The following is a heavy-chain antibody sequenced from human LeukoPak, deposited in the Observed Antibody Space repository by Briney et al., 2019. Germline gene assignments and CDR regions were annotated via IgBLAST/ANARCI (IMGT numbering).Heavy chain of an antibody. Sequence: SETLSLTCAVYGGSLSGHYWSWIRQPPGKGLEWIGEINHSGSTNYKSSLKSRVTISVDTSKNQFSLKLSSVTAADTAVYYCARENSGYAEGLDYWGQGTLVTVSS. J-gene: IGHJ4*02. CDR2: INHSGST. CDR1: GGSLSGHY. CDR3: ARENSGYAEGLDY. V-gene: IGHV4-34*01. D-gene: IGHD5-12*01.